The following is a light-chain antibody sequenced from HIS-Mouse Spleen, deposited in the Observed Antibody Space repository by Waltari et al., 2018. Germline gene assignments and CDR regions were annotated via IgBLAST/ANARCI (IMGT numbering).Light chain of an antibody. CDR3: QQYYSFPYT. CDR2: AAS. CDR1: PAISSY. V-gene: IGKV1D-8*02. J-gene: IGKJ2*01. Sequence: AIWMTQSPSLLSASTGDRVPIRCRMSPAISSYLAWDQHKPGKAPERLIYAASTLQSGVPSRFSGSGSGTDFTLTISCLQSEDFATYYCQQYYSFPYTFGQGTKLEIK.